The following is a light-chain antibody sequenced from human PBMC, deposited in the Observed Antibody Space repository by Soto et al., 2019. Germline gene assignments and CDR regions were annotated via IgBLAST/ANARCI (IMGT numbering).Light chain of an antibody. CDR2: GAS. V-gene: IGKV3-15*01. Sequence: EMVMTQSPATVSVSPGQRAALSCRAPRSVGSKFVWYQQRPGQPPRLLIYGASTRATGTPARFSGSGSGTDFTLIISSLQAEDVAVYYCQQYYGAPLTFGGGTKVEIK. J-gene: IGKJ4*01. CDR1: RSVGSK. CDR3: QQYYGAPLT.